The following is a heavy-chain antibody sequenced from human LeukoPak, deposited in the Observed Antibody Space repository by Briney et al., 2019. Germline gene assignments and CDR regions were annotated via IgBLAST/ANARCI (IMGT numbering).Heavy chain of an antibody. CDR1: GYTFTSYY. Sequence: ASVKVSCKASGYTFTSYYMHWVRQAPGQGFEWMGIINPSGGSTSYAQKFQGRVTMTRDMSTSTVYMELSSLRSEDTAVYYCARDVVRTYGWEKEVAFDIWGQGTMVTVSS. D-gene: IGHD1-26*01. V-gene: IGHV1-46*01. CDR2: INPSGGST. J-gene: IGHJ3*02. CDR3: ARDVVRTYGWEKEVAFDI.